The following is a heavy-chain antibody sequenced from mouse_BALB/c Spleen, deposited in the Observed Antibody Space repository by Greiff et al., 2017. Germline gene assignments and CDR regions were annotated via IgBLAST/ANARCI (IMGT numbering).Heavy chain of an antibody. CDR3: ARGDDYDYFDY. J-gene: IGHJ2*01. Sequence: LQESGAELVRPGVSVKISCKGSGYTFTDYAMHWVKQSHAKSLEWIGVISTYYGDASYNQKFKGKATMTVDKSSSTAYMELARLTSEDSAIYYCARGDDYDYFDYWGQGTTLTVSS. CDR1: GYTFTDYA. D-gene: IGHD2-4*01. V-gene: IGHV1S137*01. CDR2: ISTYYGDA.